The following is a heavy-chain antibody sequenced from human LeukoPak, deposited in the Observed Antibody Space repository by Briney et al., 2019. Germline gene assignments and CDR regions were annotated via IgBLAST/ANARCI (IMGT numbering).Heavy chain of an antibody. J-gene: IGHJ4*02. V-gene: IGHV3-30*18. Sequence: GGSLRLSCAASGFPFDIYNMNWVRQAPGKGLEWVAVISSDGSNKYYADSVKGRFTISRDNSKNTLYLQMNSLRAEDTAVYYCAKHLTRGYSGYDLGRSYLDYWGQGTLVTASS. CDR2: ISSDGSNK. CDR1: GFPFDIYN. D-gene: IGHD5-12*01. CDR3: AKHLTRGYSGYDLGRSYLDY.